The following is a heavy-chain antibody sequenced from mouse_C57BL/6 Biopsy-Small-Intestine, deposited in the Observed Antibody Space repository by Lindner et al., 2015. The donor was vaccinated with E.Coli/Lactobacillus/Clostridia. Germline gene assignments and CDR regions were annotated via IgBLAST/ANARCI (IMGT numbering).Heavy chain of an antibody. CDR2: INPNNGDT. V-gene: IGHV1-26*01. J-gene: IGHJ1*03. Sequence: VQLQESGPELVKPGASVKISCKASGYTFTDYYMNWVKQSHGKSLEWIGNINPNNGDTNYNQRFKGKATLTVDKSSSTAYMELRSLTSEDSAVYYCARSRYFDVWGTGTTVTVSS. CDR3: ARSRYFDV. CDR1: GYTFTDYY.